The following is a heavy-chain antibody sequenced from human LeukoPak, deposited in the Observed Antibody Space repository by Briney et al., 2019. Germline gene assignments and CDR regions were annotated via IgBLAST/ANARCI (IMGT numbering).Heavy chain of an antibody. Sequence: PSETLSRTCTVSGGSISSSSYYWGWIRQPPGKGLEWIGSIYYSGSTYYNPSLKSRVTISVDTSKNQFSLKLSSVTAADTAVYYCARVRSVAQGGAFDIWGQGTMVTVSS. D-gene: IGHD6-6*01. CDR1: GGSISSSSYY. J-gene: IGHJ3*02. V-gene: IGHV4-39*07. CDR3: ARVRSVAQGGAFDI. CDR2: IYYSGST.